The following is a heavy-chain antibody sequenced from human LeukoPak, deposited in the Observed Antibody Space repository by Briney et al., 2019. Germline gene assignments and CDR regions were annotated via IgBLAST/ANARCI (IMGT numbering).Heavy chain of an antibody. Sequence: ASVKVSCKASGYTFTSFGFSWVRQAPGQGLEWMGWISAYNGNTNYAQKLQGRVTMTTDTSTSTAYMELRSLRSDDTAVYYCARDWGYSDYSIGNYWGQGTLATVSP. CDR3: ARDWGYSDYSIGNY. D-gene: IGHD4-11*01. CDR1: GYTFTSFG. V-gene: IGHV1-18*01. J-gene: IGHJ4*02. CDR2: ISAYNGNT.